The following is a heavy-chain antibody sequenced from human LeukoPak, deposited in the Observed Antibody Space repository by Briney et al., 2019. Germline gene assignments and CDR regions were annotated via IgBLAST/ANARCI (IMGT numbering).Heavy chain of an antibody. Sequence: ASVKVSCKASGGTFSSYAISWVRQAPGQGLEWMGRIIPILGIANYAQKFQGRVTITADESTSTAYMELSSLRSEDTAVYYCANEPRIAARPGWFDPWGQGTLVTVSS. V-gene: IGHV1-69*04. CDR2: IIPILGIA. J-gene: IGHJ5*02. CDR3: ANEPRIAARPGWFDP. D-gene: IGHD6-6*01. CDR1: GGTFSSYA.